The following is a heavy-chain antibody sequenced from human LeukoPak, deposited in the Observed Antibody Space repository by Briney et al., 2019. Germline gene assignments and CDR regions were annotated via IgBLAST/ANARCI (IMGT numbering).Heavy chain of an antibody. V-gene: IGHV3-53*01. CDR1: GFIFSDYY. Sequence: PGGSLRLSCAASGFIFSDYYMSWIRQAPGKGLEWVSVIYSGGSTYYADSVKGRFTISRDNSKNTLYLQMNSLRAEDTAVYYCARVVYTAMANGNNWFDPWGQGTLVTVSS. CDR3: ARVVYTAMANGNNWFDP. J-gene: IGHJ5*02. CDR2: IYSGGST. D-gene: IGHD5-18*01.